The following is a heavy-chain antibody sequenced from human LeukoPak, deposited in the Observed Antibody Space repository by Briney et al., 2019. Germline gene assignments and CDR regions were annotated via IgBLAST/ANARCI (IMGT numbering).Heavy chain of an antibody. CDR1: GGTFSSYA. J-gene: IGHJ6*03. Sequence: SVKVSCKASGGTFSSYAISWVRQAPGQGLEWMGGIIPIFGTANYAQKFQGRVTITADESTSTAYMELSSLRSEDTAVYYCAREFKMAAADLNYYYYYYMDVWGKGTTVTISS. CDR3: AREFKMAAADLNYYYYYYMDV. V-gene: IGHV1-69*13. D-gene: IGHD6-13*01. CDR2: IIPIFGTA.